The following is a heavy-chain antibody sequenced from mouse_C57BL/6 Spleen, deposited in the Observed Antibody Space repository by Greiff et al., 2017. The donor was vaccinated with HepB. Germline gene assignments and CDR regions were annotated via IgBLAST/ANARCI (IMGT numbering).Heavy chain of an antibody. CDR3: ARSTMVRRPYAMDY. D-gene: IGHD2-2*01. J-gene: IGHJ4*01. Sequence: EVQLQQSGPELVKPGASVKIPCKASGYTFTDYNMDWVKQSHGKSLEWIGDINPNNGGTIYNQKFKGKATLTVDKSSSTAYMELRSLTSEDTAVYYCARSTMVRRPYAMDYWGQGTSVTVSS. CDR1: GYTFTDYN. V-gene: IGHV1-18*01. CDR2: INPNNGGT.